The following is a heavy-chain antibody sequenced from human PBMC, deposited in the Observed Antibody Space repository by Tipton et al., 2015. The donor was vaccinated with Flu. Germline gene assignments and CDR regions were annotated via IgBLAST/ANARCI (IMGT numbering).Heavy chain of an antibody. Sequence: TLSLTCTVSGDSITSDYYWGWIRQPPGKGLEWIGSVSHSGSTFYNPSLKSRVTVSLDSSKNQFSLKLSSVTAADTAVYYCARDPYSSGWDGYFDLWGQGTLVTVSS. CDR3: ARDPYSSGWDGYFDL. D-gene: IGHD6-19*01. CDR2: VSHSGST. CDR1: GDSITSDYY. J-gene: IGHJ5*02. V-gene: IGHV4-38-2*02.